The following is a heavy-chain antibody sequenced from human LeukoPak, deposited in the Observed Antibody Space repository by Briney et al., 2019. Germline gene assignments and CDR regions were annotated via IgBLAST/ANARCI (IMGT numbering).Heavy chain of an antibody. V-gene: IGHV4-39*01. D-gene: IGHD2-15*01. CDR3: ASYPVVAATLIRDY. Sequence: PSETLSLTCTVSGGSISSSSYYWGWIRQPPGKGLEWIGSIYYSGSAYYNPSLKSRVTISVDTSKNQFSLKLSSATAADTAVYYCASYPVVAATLIRDYWGQGTLVTVSS. CDR1: GGSISSSSYY. J-gene: IGHJ4*02. CDR2: IYYSGSA.